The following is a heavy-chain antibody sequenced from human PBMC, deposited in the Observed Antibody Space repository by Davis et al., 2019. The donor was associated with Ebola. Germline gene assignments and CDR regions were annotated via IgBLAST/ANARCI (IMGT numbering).Heavy chain of an antibody. J-gene: IGHJ6*02. D-gene: IGHD3-3*01. CDR3: ARRRPLRFLEWSQDYYYGMDV. V-gene: IGHV4-59*08. Sequence: SETLSLTCTVSGDSISTDYWNWIRQPPGKGLEWIGYIYYSGTTNYNPSLKSRVTIPVDTSKNQFSLKLSSVTAADTAVYYCARRRPLRFLEWSQDYYYGMDVWGQGTTVTVSS. CDR2: IYYSGTT. CDR1: GDSISTDY.